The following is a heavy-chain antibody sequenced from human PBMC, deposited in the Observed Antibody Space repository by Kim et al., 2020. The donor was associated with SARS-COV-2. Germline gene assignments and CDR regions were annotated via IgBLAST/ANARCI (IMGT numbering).Heavy chain of an antibody. CDR3: ARGWGVPAAMSQHYYYGMDV. V-gene: IGHV4-59*13. Sequence: SETLSLTCTVSGGSISSYYWSWIRQPPGKGLEWIGYIYYSGSTNYNPSLKSRVTISVDTSKNHFSLKLSSVTAADTAVYYCARGWGVPAAMSQHYYYGMDVWGQGTTVTVSS. CDR1: GGSISSYY. CDR2: IYYSGST. D-gene: IGHD2-2*01. J-gene: IGHJ6*02.